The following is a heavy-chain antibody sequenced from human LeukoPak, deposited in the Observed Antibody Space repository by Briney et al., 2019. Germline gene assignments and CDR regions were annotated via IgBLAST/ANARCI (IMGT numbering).Heavy chain of an antibody. D-gene: IGHD1-26*01. V-gene: IGHV3-23*01. J-gene: IGHJ4*02. Sequence: GGSLRLSCAASGFTFSDSYMTWIRQAPGKGLEWVSAISGGGGNTDYADSVKGRFTISRDNSKNTVFLQMNSLRAEDTGVYYCANRISGSSYWGQGTLVTVSS. CDR2: ISGGGGNT. CDR3: ANRISGSSY. CDR1: GFTFSDSY.